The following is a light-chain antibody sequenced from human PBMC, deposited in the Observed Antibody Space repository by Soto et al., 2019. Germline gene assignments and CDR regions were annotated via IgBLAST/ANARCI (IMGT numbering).Light chain of an antibody. V-gene: IGLV2-14*01. CDR3: GSYTSSDSPFA. CDR2: VVS. CDR1: SSDVGGFKY. J-gene: IGLJ1*01. Sequence: QSALTQPASVSGSPGQSITISCTGTSSDVGGFKYVSWYQQHPDKAPKVIIYVVSNRSSGVSNRFSCSKSRNTASLTISGLQSDDEADYYCGSYTSSDSPFAFGTGTKLTVL.